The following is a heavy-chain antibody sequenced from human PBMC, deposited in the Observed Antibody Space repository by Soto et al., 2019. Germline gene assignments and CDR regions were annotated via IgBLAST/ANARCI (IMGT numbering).Heavy chain of an antibody. CDR2: ISAYNGNT. D-gene: IGHD2-2*01. J-gene: IGHJ5*02. CDR1: GYTFTSYG. CDR3: AKDMLRGRYQLPSDNWFDP. Sequence: ASVKVSGKASGYTFTSYGISWVRQAPGQGLEWMGWISAYNGNTNYAQKLQGRVTMTTDTSTSTAYMELRSLRSDDTAVYYCAKDMLRGRYQLPSDNWFDPWGQGTLVTVSS. V-gene: IGHV1-18*01.